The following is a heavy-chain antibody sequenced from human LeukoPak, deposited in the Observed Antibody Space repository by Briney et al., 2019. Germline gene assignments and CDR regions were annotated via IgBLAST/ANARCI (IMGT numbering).Heavy chain of an antibody. J-gene: IGHJ4*02. CDR1: GGSISSYY. CDR2: IYTSGST. Sequence: SETLSLTCTVSGGSISSYYWSWIRQPAGKGLEWIGRIYTSGSTNYNPSLKSRVTMSVDTSKNQSSLKLSSVTAADTAVYYCAREIYGPTEDPRSMYYFDYWGQGTLVTVSS. CDR3: AREIYGPTEDPRSMYYFDY. D-gene: IGHD2/OR15-2a*01. V-gene: IGHV4-4*07.